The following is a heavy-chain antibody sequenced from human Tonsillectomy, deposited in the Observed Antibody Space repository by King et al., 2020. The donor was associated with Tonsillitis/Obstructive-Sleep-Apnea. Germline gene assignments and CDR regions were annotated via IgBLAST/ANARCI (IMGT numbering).Heavy chain of an antibody. CDR3: ARHSRDSSWGDYFYYMDV. J-gene: IGHJ6*03. V-gene: IGHV4-39*01. CDR2: IYYDGTT. CDR1: GGSVSSSDYY. Sequence: QLQESGPGLVKPSETLSLTCTVSGGSVSSSDYYWGWIRQPPGKGLEWIATIYYDGTTYYNPPLRSRVTMSVAPSKNQFSLNLNSVTAADTAGYYCARHSRDSSWGDYFYYMDVWGKGTTVTVSS. D-gene: IGHD6-6*01.